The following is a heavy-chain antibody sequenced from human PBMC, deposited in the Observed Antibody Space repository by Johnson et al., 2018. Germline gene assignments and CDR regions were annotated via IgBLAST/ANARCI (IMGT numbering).Heavy chain of an antibody. CDR2: IRSKAYGGTT. Sequence: VQLVQSGGGLVKPGRSLRLSCTASGFTFGDYAMSWFRQAPGKGLEWVGFIRSKAYGGTTEYAASVKGRFTISRDDSKSIAYMQKNSLKTEDTAVYYCTRHGNTKNYYYGMDVWGQGTTVTVSS. CDR1: GFTFGDYA. J-gene: IGHJ6*02. D-gene: IGHD1-7*01. V-gene: IGHV3-49*05. CDR3: TRHGNTKNYYYGMDV.